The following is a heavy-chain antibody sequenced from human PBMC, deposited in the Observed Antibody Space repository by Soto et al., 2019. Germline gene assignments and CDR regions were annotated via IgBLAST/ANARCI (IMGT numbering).Heavy chain of an antibody. CDR3: AAGIRGSSWSSYFEY. CDR1: GFTFSSYA. CDR2: ISASGVST. V-gene: IGHV3-23*01. D-gene: IGHD6-13*01. J-gene: IGHJ4*02. Sequence: EVQLLESGGGLVQPGGSLRLSCAASGFTFSSYAMSWVRHAPGKGLEWGSEISASGVSTYDADSVKGRFTISRDNSINTLYLQMNSLRAEDTAVYYCAAGIRGSSWSSYFEYWGQGALVTVSS.